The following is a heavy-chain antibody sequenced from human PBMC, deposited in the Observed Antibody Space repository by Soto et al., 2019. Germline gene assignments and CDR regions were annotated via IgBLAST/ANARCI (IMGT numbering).Heavy chain of an antibody. J-gene: IGHJ4*02. D-gene: IGHD3-10*01. CDR2: IYTSGST. CDR3: AREVYYYGSGSYQYYFDY. Sequence: SETLSLTCTVSGGSISSYYWSWIRQPAGKGLEWIGRIYTSGSTNYNPSLKSRVTMSVDTSKNQFSLKLSSVTAADTAVYYCAREVYYYGSGSYQYYFDYWGQGTLVTVSS. CDR1: GGSISSYY. V-gene: IGHV4-4*07.